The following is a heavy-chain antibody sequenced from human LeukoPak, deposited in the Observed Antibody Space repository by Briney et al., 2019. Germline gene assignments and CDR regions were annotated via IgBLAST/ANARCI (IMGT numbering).Heavy chain of an antibody. J-gene: IGHJ3*02. Sequence: PSETLSLTCTVSGGSISSGSYYWSWIRQPAGKGLEWIGRIYTSGSTNYNPSLKSRVTISVDTSKNQFSLKLSSVTAADRAVYYCARERYIAAAGEPIWGQGTMVTVSS. V-gene: IGHV4-61*02. CDR1: GGSISSGSYY. CDR3: ARERYIAAAGEPI. CDR2: IYTSGST. D-gene: IGHD6-13*01.